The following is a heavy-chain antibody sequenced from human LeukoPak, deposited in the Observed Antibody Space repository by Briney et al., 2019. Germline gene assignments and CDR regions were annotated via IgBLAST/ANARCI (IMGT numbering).Heavy chain of an antibody. V-gene: IGHV3-33*01. J-gene: IGHJ6*02. D-gene: IGHD3-10*01. CDR3: ARAGRGWFGSMDV. Sequence: GKSLRLSCAASGFTFSSYGMHWVRQAPGKGLEWVAVVSFDGSNKYFEDSVKGRFSISRDNSRNTLYLQMNSLRAEDTAVYYCARAGRGWFGSMDVWGQGTTVTVSS. CDR1: GFTFSSYG. CDR2: VSFDGSNK.